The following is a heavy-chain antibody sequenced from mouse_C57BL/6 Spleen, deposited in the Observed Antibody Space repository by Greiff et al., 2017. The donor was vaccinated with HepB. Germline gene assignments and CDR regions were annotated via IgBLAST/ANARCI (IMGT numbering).Heavy chain of an antibody. D-gene: IGHD2-4*01. J-gene: IGHJ3*01. CDR1: GYSITSGYY. Sequence: ESGPGLVKPSQSLSLTCSVTGYSITSGYYWNWIRQFPGNKLEWMGYISYDGSNNYNPSLKNRISITRDTSKNQFFLKLNSVTTEDTATYYCAYYDSYWGQGTLVTVSA. CDR3: AYYDSY. CDR2: ISYDGSN. V-gene: IGHV3-6*01.